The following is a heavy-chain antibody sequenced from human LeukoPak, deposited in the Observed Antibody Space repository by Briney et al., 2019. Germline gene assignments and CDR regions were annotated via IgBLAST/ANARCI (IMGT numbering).Heavy chain of an antibody. V-gene: IGHV4-59*11. CDR1: GGSISSHY. CDR2: IYYSGST. D-gene: IGHD3-10*01. CDR3: ARVPGSGSYYWFDP. J-gene: IGHJ5*02. Sequence: ATETLSLTCTVSGGSISSHYWSWIRQPPGKGLEWIGYIYYSGSTNYNPSLKSRVTISVDTSKNQFSLKLSSVTAADTAVYYCARVPGSGSYYWFDPWGQGTLVTVSS.